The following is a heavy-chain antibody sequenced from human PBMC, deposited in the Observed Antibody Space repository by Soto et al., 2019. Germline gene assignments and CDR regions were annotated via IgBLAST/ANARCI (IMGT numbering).Heavy chain of an antibody. CDR3: ARDRQWSSSGWQYFDY. V-gene: IGHV1-69*01. J-gene: IGHJ4*02. D-gene: IGHD6-19*01. Sequence: QVQLVQSGAEVQKPGSSVKVSCKASGGTFSSYAISWVRQAPGQGLEWMGGIIPIFGTANYAQKFQGRVTITADESTSTAYMELSSLRSEDMAVYYSARDRQWSSSGWQYFDYWGQETLVTVSS. CDR1: GGTFSSYA. CDR2: IIPIFGTA.